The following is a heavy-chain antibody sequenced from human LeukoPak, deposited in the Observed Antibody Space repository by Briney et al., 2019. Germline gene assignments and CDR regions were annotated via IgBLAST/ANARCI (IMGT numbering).Heavy chain of an antibody. Sequence: SETLSLTCTVSGGSISSGDYYWSWIRQPPGKGLEWIGYIYYSGSTNYNPSLKSRVTISVDTSKNQFSLKLSSVTAADTAVYYCARAGPVGATRGVLDYWGQGTLVTVSS. V-gene: IGHV4-61*08. CDR3: ARAGPVGATRGVLDY. J-gene: IGHJ4*02. CDR2: IYYSGST. CDR1: GGSISSGDYY. D-gene: IGHD1-26*01.